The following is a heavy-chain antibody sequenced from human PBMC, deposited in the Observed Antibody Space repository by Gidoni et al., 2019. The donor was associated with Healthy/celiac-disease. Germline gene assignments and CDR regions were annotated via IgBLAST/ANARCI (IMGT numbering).Heavy chain of an antibody. CDR2: IYYSGST. Sequence: QLQLQESGPGLVKPSATLSLTCTVSGGSISSSSYYWGWIRQPPGKGLEWIGSIYYSGSTYYNPSLKSRVTISVDTSKNQFSLKLSSVTAADTAVYYCARLYYDILTGYFSSGAFDIWGQGTMVTVSS. D-gene: IGHD3-9*01. CDR1: GGSISSSSYY. V-gene: IGHV4-39*01. J-gene: IGHJ3*02. CDR3: ARLYYDILTGYFSSGAFDI.